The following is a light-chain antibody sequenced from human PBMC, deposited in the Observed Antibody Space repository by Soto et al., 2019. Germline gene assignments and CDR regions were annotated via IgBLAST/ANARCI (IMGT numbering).Light chain of an antibody. V-gene: IGLV2-14*01. J-gene: IGLJ1*01. CDR1: STDVGGYNY. CDR2: EVS. CDR3: GSYTSTDTPFV. Sequence: QSALAQPSSVSGSPGQSITISCTETSTDVGGYNYVSWYQHHPGKGPKLIIYEVSNRPSGVSDRFSGSKSGNKASLIISNLEAEDESDYYCGSYTSTDTPFVFGTGTKVTVL.